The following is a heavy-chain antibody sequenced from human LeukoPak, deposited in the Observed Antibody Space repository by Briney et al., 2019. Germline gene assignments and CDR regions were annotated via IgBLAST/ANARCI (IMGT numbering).Heavy chain of an antibody. V-gene: IGHV1-46*01. CDR2: INPSGGST. D-gene: IGHD1-26*01. CDR3: ARVESWEHSGSSQDTFDI. Sequence: ASVKVSCKASGYTFTSYAMNWVRQAPGQGLEWMGIINPSGGSTSYAQKFQGRVTMTRDMSTSTVYMELSSLTSEDTAVYYCARVESWEHSGSSQDTFDIWGQGTMVTVSS. J-gene: IGHJ3*02. CDR1: GYTFTSYA.